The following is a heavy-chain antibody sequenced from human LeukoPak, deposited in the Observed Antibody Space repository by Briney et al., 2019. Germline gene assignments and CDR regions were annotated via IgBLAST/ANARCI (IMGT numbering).Heavy chain of an antibody. CDR1: GGSISSSSYY. V-gene: IGHV4-61*02. J-gene: IGHJ3*02. CDR3: ARAPRIGKAARPGDAFDI. Sequence: SETLSLTCTVSGGSISSSSYYWSWIRQPAGKGLEWIGRIYTSGSTNYNPSLKSRVTISVDTSKDQFSLKLSSVTAADTAVYYCARAPRIGKAARPGDAFDIWGQGTMVTVSS. D-gene: IGHD6-6*01. CDR2: IYTSGST.